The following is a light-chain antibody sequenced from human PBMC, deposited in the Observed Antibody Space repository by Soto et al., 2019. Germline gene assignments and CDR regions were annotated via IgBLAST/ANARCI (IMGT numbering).Light chain of an antibody. CDR2: EVS. CDR3: SSYTTSSTI. Sequence: QSVLTQPASVSGSPGQSITISCTGTSSDVADYNYVSWYQQHPGKAPKLMIYEVSNRPSGVSNRFSGSKSGNAASLTISGLQAEDEADYYCSSYTTSSTIFGGGTKVTVL. J-gene: IGLJ2*01. V-gene: IGLV2-14*01. CDR1: SSDVADYNY.